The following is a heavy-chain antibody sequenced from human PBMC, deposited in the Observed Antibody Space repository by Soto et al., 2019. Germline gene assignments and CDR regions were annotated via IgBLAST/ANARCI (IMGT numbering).Heavy chain of an antibody. CDR1: GYTFTGYY. Sequence: ASVPVSCRSSGYTFTGYYMHWFRQAPGQGLEWMGRIDPNSGSINFSRKFQGRLTLTADKSTRTAFLELSSLRPEDTAVYYCTRGERESSWNDGNFEYWGQGTQVTVSS. V-gene: IGHV1-2*02. D-gene: IGHD1-1*01. J-gene: IGHJ4*02. CDR2: IDPNSGSI. CDR3: TRGERESSWNDGNFEY.